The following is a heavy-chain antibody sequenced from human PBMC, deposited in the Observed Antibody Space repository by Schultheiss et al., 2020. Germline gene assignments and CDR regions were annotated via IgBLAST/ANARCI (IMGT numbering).Heavy chain of an antibody. CDR1: GSNIYGYY. Sequence: SETLSLTCRVYGSNIYGYYWSWVRQPPGKGLEWIGRIYTSGSTNYNPSLKSRVTMSVDTSKNQFSLKLSSVTAADTAVYYCAKVAFYSSPFWFDPWGQGTLVTVSS. V-gene: IGHV4-59*10. CDR2: IYTSGST. D-gene: IGHD6-13*01. CDR3: AKVAFYSSPFWFDP. J-gene: IGHJ5*02.